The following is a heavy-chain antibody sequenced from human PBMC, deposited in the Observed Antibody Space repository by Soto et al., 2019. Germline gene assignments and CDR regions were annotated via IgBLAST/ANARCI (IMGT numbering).Heavy chain of an antibody. CDR3: AKDRPFDTSRRDAFDI. CDR1: GFTFSSYA. CDR2: ISGSGGST. D-gene: IGHD5-18*01. Sequence: PVGSLRLSCAASGFTFSSYAMSWVRQAPVKVLEWVSAISGSGGSTYYTDSVKGRFTISRDNSKNTLYLQMNSLRAEDTAVYYCAKDRPFDTSRRDAFDIWGQGTMVTVSS. J-gene: IGHJ3*02. V-gene: IGHV3-23*01.